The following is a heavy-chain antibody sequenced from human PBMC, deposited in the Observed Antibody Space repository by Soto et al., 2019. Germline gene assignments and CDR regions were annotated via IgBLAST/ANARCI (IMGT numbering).Heavy chain of an antibody. CDR2: IYYSGST. D-gene: IGHD2-2*01. V-gene: IGHV4-59*01. Sequence: SAALSLTCTVSGGSISSYYWSWIRQPPGKGLEWIGYIYYSGSTNYNPSLKSRVTISVDTSKNQFSLKLSSVTAADTAVYYCAREEGGSIVVVPAAMTGAFDIWGQGTMVTVSS. J-gene: IGHJ3*02. CDR3: AREEGGSIVVVPAAMTGAFDI. CDR1: GGSISSYY.